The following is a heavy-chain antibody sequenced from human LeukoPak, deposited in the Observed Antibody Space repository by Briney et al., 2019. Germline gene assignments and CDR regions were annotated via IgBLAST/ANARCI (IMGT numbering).Heavy chain of an antibody. V-gene: IGHV4-34*01. CDR1: GGSFSGYH. CDR2: IYSSGSS. CDR3: ATRYGSGTYPRYYFDS. D-gene: IGHD3-10*01. J-gene: IGHJ4*02. Sequence: PSETLSLTCAVYGGSFSGYHWGWIRQPPGKGLEWIGTIYSSGSSYYNPSLKSRLTISVDTSRNQFSLKLSSVTASDTAVYYCATRYGSGTYPRYYFDSWGQGTLVTVSS.